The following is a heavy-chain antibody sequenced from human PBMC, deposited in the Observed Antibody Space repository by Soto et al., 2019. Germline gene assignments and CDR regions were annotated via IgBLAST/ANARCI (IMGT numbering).Heavy chain of an antibody. CDR1: GYPFPHFY. D-gene: IGHD3-9*01. CDR2: IGPHNFNT. CDR3: ARDEGGYDILTGYYKAHHFDY. J-gene: IGHJ4*02. Sequence: DSLQVSCQTSGYPFPHFYITWVRQAPGQVLERMGAIGPHNFNTNYAQKFRGRVTLTTEKSTNTAYMDLRSLTSDDTAVYYCARDEGGYDILTGYYKAHHFDYCGQGVPVTVSS. V-gene: IGHV1-18*01.